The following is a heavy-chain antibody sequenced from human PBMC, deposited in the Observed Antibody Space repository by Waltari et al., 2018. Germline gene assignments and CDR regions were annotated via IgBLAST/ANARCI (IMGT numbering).Heavy chain of an antibody. D-gene: IGHD3-16*01. J-gene: IGHJ3*02. CDR2: IYGVDST. V-gene: IGHV3-53*01. CDR1: GFSVSNSY. Sequence: EVQLVESGGGLIQPGGSRRLSWAASGFSVSNSYVSWVRQAPGKGLEWISFIYGVDSTLYVDSVKGRFTVSRDNSKNTVHLQMNSVRVDDTAVYYCATFSNWVHDTFDIWGQGTLVSVSS. CDR3: ATFSNWVHDTFDI.